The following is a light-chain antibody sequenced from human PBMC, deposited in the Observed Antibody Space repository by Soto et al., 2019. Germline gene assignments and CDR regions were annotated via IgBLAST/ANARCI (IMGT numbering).Light chain of an antibody. CDR2: DNN. V-gene: IGLV1-51*01. J-gene: IGLJ1*01. CDR3: GTWDSSLSAFYV. CDR1: SSNIGNNY. Sequence: QSALTQPPSASGSPGQSVTISCSGSSSNIGNNYVSWYQQLPGTAPKLLIYDNNKRPSGIPDRFSGSKSGTSATLGITGLQTGDEADYYCGTWDSSLSAFYVFGTGTKVTVL.